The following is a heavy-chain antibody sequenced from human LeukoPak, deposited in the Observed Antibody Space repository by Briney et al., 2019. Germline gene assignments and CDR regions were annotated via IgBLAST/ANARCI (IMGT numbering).Heavy chain of an antibody. J-gene: IGHJ6*03. V-gene: IGHV3-21*01. CDR3: ARDLHCSSTSCYRVDYYYMDV. CDR1: GFTFSSYS. Sequence: GGSLRLSCAASGFTFSSYSMNWVRQAPGKGLEWVSSISSSSSYIYYADSVKGRFTISRDNAKNSLYLQMNSPRAEDTAVYYCARDLHCSSTSCYRVDYYYMDVWGKGTTVTVSS. CDR2: ISSSSSYI. D-gene: IGHD2-2*01.